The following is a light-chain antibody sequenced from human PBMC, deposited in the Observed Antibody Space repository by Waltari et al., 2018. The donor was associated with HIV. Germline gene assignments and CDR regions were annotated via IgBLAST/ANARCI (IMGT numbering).Light chain of an antibody. CDR3: TSFTSNFTVM. Sequence: QSALTQPASVSGSPGQSVTISCTGTTSDVGVYNYISWYQQHPGPAHKLIISDVSNRPSGVSSRFSGSKSGNTASLTISWLQAEDEADYYCTSFTSNFTVMFGGGTKVTVL. CDR2: DVS. V-gene: IGLV2-14*03. J-gene: IGLJ3*02. CDR1: TSDVGVYNY.